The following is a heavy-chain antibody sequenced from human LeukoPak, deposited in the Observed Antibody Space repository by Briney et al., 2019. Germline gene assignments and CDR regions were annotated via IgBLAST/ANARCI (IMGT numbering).Heavy chain of an antibody. CDR1: GFTFDDYG. CDR3: AKEGRDYYLDV. V-gene: IGHV3-20*04. Sequence: GGSLRLSCAASGFTFDDYGMSWVRQAPGQGLEWVSGINWNGGSTGYADSVKGRFTISRDNAKNSLYLQMNSLRAEDTALYYCAKEGRDYYLDVWGKGTTVTVSS. J-gene: IGHJ6*03. CDR2: INWNGGST. D-gene: IGHD3-10*01.